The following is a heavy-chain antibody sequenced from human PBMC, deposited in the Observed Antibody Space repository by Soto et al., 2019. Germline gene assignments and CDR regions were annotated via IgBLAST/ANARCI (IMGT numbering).Heavy chain of an antibody. V-gene: IGHV3-23*01. CDR3: AKSREERWLRFSPYFDY. D-gene: IGHD5-12*01. CDR1: GFTFSSYA. J-gene: IGHJ4*02. Sequence: EVQLLESGGSLVQPGGSLRLSCAASGFTFSSYAMTWVRQAPGKGLEWVSTIGGSGSPTYYADSVKGRFTISRDNSKTTRNLQVTGLRDEDTAVYYCAKSREERWLRFSPYFDYWGQGTLVTVSS. CDR2: IGGSGSPT.